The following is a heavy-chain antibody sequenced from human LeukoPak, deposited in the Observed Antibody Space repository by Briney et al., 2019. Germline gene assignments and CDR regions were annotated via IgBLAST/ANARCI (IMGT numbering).Heavy chain of an antibody. V-gene: IGHV3-7*01. CDR1: GFTLSSYW. J-gene: IGHJ4*02. Sequence: PGGSLRLSCAASGFTLSSYWMTWVRQAPGKGLEWVANIKQDGSEKYYVDSVKGRFTISRDNAKNSLFLQMNSLRAEDTAVYYCARSGAPIDYWGQGTLVTVSS. CDR3: ARSGAPIDY. CDR2: IKQDGSEK.